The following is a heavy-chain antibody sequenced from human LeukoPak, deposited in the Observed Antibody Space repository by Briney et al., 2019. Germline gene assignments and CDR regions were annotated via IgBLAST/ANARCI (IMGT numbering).Heavy chain of an antibody. Sequence: GGSLRLSCAASGFTFSSYSMNWVRQAPGKGLEWVSSISSSSSYIYYADSVKGRFTISRDNAKNSLYLQMNSLRAEDTAVYYCAGYASSGRRDALDIWGQGTMVTVSS. CDR2: ISSSSSYI. D-gene: IGHD3-22*01. V-gene: IGHV3-21*01. CDR1: GFTFSSYS. CDR3: AGYASSGRRDALDI. J-gene: IGHJ3*02.